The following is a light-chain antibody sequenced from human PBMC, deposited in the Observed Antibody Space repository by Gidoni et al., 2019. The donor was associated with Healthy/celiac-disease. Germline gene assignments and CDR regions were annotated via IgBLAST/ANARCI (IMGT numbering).Light chain of an antibody. V-gene: IGKV1-39*01. Sequence: DIQMTQSPSSLSASVGDRVTITCRASQSISSYLNWYQQKPGKAPKLLIYAASSLQSGVPSRFSGSGSGTDFTLTISSLQPDDFATYYCQQSYRTPLTFXGXTKVEIK. CDR1: QSISSY. CDR3: QQSYRTPLT. J-gene: IGKJ4*01. CDR2: AAS.